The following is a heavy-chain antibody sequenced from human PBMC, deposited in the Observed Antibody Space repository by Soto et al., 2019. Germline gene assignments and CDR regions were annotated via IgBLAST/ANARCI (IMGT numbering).Heavy chain of an antibody. J-gene: IGHJ4*02. CDR3: ARGSTSRIFDY. D-gene: IGHD2-2*01. CDR1: GGSFSGYY. Sequence: PSETLSLTCAVYGGSFSGYYWSWIRQPPGKGLEWIGEINHSGSTNYNPSLKSRVTISVDTSKNQFSLKLSSVTAADTAVYYCARGSTSRIFDYWGQGTPVTVSS. V-gene: IGHV4-34*01. CDR2: INHSGST.